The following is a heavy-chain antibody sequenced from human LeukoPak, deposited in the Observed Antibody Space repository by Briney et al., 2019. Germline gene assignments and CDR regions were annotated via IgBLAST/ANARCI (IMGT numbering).Heavy chain of an antibody. CDR3: AREGLNMIRGVIPKEAWGWFDP. Sequence: PSETLSLTCAVYSGSFSGYYWSWIRQPPGKGLEWIGEINHSGSTNYNPSLKSRVTISVDTSKNQFSLKLNSVTAADTAVYYCAREGLNMIRGVIPKEAWGWFDPWGQGTLVTVSS. CDR2: INHSGST. J-gene: IGHJ5*02. CDR1: SGSFSGYY. D-gene: IGHD3-10*01. V-gene: IGHV4-34*01.